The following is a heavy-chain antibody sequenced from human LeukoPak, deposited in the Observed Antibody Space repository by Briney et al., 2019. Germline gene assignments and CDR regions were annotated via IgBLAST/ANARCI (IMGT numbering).Heavy chain of an antibody. CDR1: GVTFSDYA. CDR3: ARRHNY. CDR2: ISSSSSTI. Sequence: GGSLRLSCAASGVTFSDYAMSWVRQAPGKGLEWVSYISSSSSTIYYADSVKGRFTISRDNAKNSLYLQMNSLRDEDTAVYYCARRHNYWGQGTLVTVSS. J-gene: IGHJ4*02. V-gene: IGHV3-48*02.